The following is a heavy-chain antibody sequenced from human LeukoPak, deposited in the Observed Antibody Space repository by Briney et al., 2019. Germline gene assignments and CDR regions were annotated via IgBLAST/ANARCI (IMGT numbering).Heavy chain of an antibody. CDR2: IDSDGSST. CDR1: GFTFSSYW. Sequence: GGSLRLSCAASGFTFSSYWMHWVRQAPGKGLVRVSRIDSDGSSTTYADSVKGRFTISRDNAKNTLYLQMNSLRAEDTAVYYCARAEMATINYWGQGTLVTVSS. J-gene: IGHJ4*02. V-gene: IGHV3-74*01. CDR3: ARAEMATINY. D-gene: IGHD5-24*01.